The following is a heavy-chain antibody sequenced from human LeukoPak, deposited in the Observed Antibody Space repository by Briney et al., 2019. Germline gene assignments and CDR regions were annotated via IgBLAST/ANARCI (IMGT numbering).Heavy chain of an antibody. V-gene: IGHV4-38-2*02. CDR3: ARDRSYYTFDY. CDR2: MHHSGST. Sequence: SETLSLTCAVSGYSISTDYHWGWIRQPPGKGLEWIGSMHHSGSTYYNPSLKSRVTISLDTSKNQVSLMLNSVTAADTAVYYCARDRSYYTFDYWGQGTLVTVSA. J-gene: IGHJ4*02. D-gene: IGHD3-10*01. CDR1: GYSISTDYH.